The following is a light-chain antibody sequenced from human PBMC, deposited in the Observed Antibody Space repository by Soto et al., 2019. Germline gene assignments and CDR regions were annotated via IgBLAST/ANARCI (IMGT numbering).Light chain of an antibody. V-gene: IGKV1-27*01. CDR3: QKYYSAPFT. J-gene: IGKJ3*01. CDR2: AAS. Sequence: DIQMTQSPSSQSASVGDRVTITCRASQGISNYLAWYQQKPGKVPKLLIYAASTSQSGVPSRFSCSGSGRDFTLTISSLQPEDVATEYWQKYYSAPFTFGSGIKVYIE. CDR1: QGISNY.